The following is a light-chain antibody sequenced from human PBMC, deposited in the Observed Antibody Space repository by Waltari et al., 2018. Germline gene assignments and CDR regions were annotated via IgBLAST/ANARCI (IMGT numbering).Light chain of an antibody. CDR2: ATF. CDR3: QQSYRIPPT. CDR1: QTINKY. Sequence: DIQMTQTPSSLSASVGNRVPITCRASQTINKYLNWYQQKPGEAPKLLIFATFNLQSGVPARFRGGGSGTDFTLTISSLQPEDFATYYCQQSYRIPPTFGPGTKVDIK. J-gene: IGKJ3*01. V-gene: IGKV1-39*01.